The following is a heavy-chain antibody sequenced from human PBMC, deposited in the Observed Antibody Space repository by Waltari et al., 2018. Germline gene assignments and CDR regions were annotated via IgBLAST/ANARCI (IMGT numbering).Heavy chain of an antibody. V-gene: IGHV4-38-2*01. D-gene: IGHD3-16*02. CDR2: IYHSGGT. Sequence: QVQLQESGPGLVKPSETLSLTCAVSGYSISSGYYWGWIRQPPGKGLEWIGSIYHSGGTYDNPSLKSRVTISVDTSKNQFSLKLSSVTAADTAVYYCARAPYYVWGSYRKGGYFDYWGQGTLVTVSS. J-gene: IGHJ4*02. CDR3: ARAPYYVWGSYRKGGYFDY. CDR1: GYSISSGYY.